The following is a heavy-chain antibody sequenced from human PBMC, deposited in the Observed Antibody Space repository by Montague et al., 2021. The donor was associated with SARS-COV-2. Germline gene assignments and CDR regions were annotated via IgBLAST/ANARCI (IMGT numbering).Heavy chain of an antibody. CDR3: ARERLLRYFDWPPWGSDGMDV. V-gene: IGHV3-74*01. D-gene: IGHD3-9*01. Sequence: SLRLSCAASGFTFSSYWAHWVRQAPGKGLVWVSRINSDGSSTSYADSVKGRFTISRDNAKNTLYLQMNSLRAEDTAVYYCARERLLRYFDWPPWGSDGMDVWGQGTTVTVSS. CDR2: INSDGSST. J-gene: IGHJ6*02. CDR1: GFTFSSYW.